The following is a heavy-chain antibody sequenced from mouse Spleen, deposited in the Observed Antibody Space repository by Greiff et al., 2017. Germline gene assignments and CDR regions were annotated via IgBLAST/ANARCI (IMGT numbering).Heavy chain of an antibody. V-gene: IGHV5-4*01. CDR2: ISDGGSYT. CDR1: GFTFSSYA. J-gene: IGHJ4*01. D-gene: IGHD3-2*01. Sequence: EVKLMESGGGLVKPGGSLKLSCAASGFTFSSYAMSWVRQTPEKRLEWVATISDGGSYTYYPDNVKGRFTISRDNAKNNLYLQMSHLKSEDTAMYYCARERRQDYYAMDYWGQGTSVTVSS. CDR3: ARERRQDYYAMDY.